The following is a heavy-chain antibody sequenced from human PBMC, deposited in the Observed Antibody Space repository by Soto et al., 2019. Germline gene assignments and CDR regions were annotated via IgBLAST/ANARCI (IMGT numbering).Heavy chain of an antibody. D-gene: IGHD6-13*01. V-gene: IGHV4-31*03. J-gene: IGHJ5*02. Sequence: SETLSLTCTVSGGSISSGGYYWSWIRQHPGKGLEWIGYIYYSGSTYYNPSLKSRVTISVDTSKNQFSLKLNSVTAADTAVYYCARGAHYSSPFRWFDPWGQGTLVTVSS. CDR1: GGSISSGGYY. CDR2: IYYSGST. CDR3: ARGAHYSSPFRWFDP.